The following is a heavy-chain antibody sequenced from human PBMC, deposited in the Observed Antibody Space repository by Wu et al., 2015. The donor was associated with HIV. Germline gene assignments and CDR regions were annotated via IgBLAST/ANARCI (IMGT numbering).Heavy chain of an antibody. V-gene: IGHV1-69*15. Sequence: QLVQSGAEVKKAGSSVKVSCKASGGSFSTYIITWVRQAPGQGLEWMGRIIPIFGSATYAQKFQGRVTISADDSTSTAYMEVNSLRSEDTAVYYCAKAVGSTGYAIDNWGQGTLVTVSP. CDR3: AKAVGSTGYAIDN. CDR1: GGSFSTYI. D-gene: IGHD3-22*01. J-gene: IGHJ4*02. CDR2: IIPIFGSA.